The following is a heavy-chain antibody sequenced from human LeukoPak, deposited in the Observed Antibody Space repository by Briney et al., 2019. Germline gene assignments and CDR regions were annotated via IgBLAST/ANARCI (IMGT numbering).Heavy chain of an antibody. V-gene: IGHV5-51*01. Sequence: GESLKISCKASGYSFTNYWIGWVRQMPGKGLEWMGIIYPSDSDIRYSPSFQGQVTISADKSIHTAYLQWSSLKASDTAIYYCARAGTSNYRFSDSWGQGTLVTVSS. D-gene: IGHD4-11*01. CDR3: ARAGTSNYRFSDS. CDR1: GYSFTNYW. CDR2: IYPSDSDI. J-gene: IGHJ4*02.